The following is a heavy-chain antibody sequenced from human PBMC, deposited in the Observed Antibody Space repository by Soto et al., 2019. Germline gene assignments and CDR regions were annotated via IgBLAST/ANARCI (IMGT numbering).Heavy chain of an antibody. Sequence: GGSLRLSCAASGFTFSSYAMSWVRQAPGKGLEWVSAISGSGGSTYYADSVKGRFTISRDNSKNTLYLQMNSLRAEDTAVYYCAKISSDYYGSGRIHWGQGALVTVSS. J-gene: IGHJ4*02. D-gene: IGHD3-10*01. CDR1: GFTFSSYA. V-gene: IGHV3-23*01. CDR3: AKISSDYYGSGRIH. CDR2: ISGSGGST.